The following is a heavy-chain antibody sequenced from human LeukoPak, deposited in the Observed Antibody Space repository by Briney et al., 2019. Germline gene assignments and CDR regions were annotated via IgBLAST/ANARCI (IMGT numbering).Heavy chain of an antibody. V-gene: IGHV3-48*03. D-gene: IGHD6-13*01. CDR1: GFTFSSYE. CDR2: MSSRGSII. J-gene: IGHJ5*02. Sequence: GESLRLSCAASGFTFSSYEMNWVRQAPGKGLEWVSYMSSRGSIIFYADSVKGRFTISRDNAKNSLYLQMDSLRVEDTAVYYGARGAAGGMYNWFDPWGQGTLVTVSS. CDR3: ARGAAGGMYNWFDP.